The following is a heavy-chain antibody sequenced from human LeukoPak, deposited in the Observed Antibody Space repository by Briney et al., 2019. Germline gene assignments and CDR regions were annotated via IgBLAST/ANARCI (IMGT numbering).Heavy chain of an antibody. Sequence: PGGSLRLSCAASGFTFSSYSMNWVRQAPGKGLEWVSSISSSSSYIYYADSVKGRFTISRHNAKNSLYLQMNSLRAEDTAVYYCARHSIPSHYDILTGHDFDYWGQGTLVTVSS. J-gene: IGHJ4*02. CDR3: ARHSIPSHYDILTGHDFDY. CDR1: GFTFSSYS. D-gene: IGHD3-9*01. CDR2: ISSSSSYI. V-gene: IGHV3-21*01.